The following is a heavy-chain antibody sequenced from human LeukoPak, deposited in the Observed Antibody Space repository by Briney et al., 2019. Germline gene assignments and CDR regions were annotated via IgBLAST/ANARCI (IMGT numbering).Heavy chain of an antibody. CDR2: TKRKRSAETK. J-gene: IGHJ3*01. CDR3: VREGGISAYDAFVV. CDR1: GFSFCDYC. D-gene: IGHD2-21*01. Sequence: HPGGSLRLSCTTSGFSFCDYCLSWVRQAPGKGLEWVGFTKRKRSAETKEYAASVKGRFIISRDDYKGIVYMDMHNQKIEDTRGYYCVREGGISAYDAFVVWGQGTMDTVSS. V-gene: IGHV3-49*04.